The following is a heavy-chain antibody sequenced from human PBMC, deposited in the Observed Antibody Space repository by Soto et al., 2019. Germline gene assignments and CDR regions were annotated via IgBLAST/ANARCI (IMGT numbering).Heavy chain of an antibody. J-gene: IGHJ4*02. V-gene: IGHV3-23*01. CDR3: AKGLGYGYGYDSYYFDY. CDR2: ISGSGGDT. Sequence: GGSLRLSCTVSRFTFSSYAMNWVRQAPGKGLEWVSTISGSGGDTYYADSVKGRFTISRDNSKNALYLQMNSLRAEDTAVYYWAKGLGYGYGYDSYYFDYWGQGNLVTVSS. CDR1: RFTFSSYA. D-gene: IGHD5-18*01.